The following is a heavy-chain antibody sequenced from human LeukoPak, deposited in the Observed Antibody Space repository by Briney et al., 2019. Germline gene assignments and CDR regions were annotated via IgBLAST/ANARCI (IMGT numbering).Heavy chain of an antibody. CDR3: ARVTPKWPIAAAAYWYFDL. CDR1: GGSISSGGYS. V-gene: IGHV4-30-2*01. CDR2: IYHSGST. J-gene: IGHJ2*01. Sequence: SETLSLTCAVSGGSISSGGYSWSWIRQPPGKGLEWIGYIYHSGSTYYNPSLKSRVTISVDRSKNQFSLKLSSVTAADTAVYYCARVTPKWPIAAAAYWYFDLWGRGTLVTVSS. D-gene: IGHD6-13*01.